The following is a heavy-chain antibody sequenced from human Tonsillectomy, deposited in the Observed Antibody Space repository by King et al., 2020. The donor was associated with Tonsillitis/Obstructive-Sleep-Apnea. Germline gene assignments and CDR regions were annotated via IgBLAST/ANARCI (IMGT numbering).Heavy chain of an antibody. CDR3: ARAGVEAVGKGAFDT. CDR2: ISYDGSNK. Sequence: VQLVESGGGVVQPGRSLRLSCAASGFTFSSYAIHWVRQAPGKGLEWVAIISYDGSNKYYADSVKGRFTISRDNSKNTLYLQMNSLRVEDTAVYYCARAGVEAVGKGAFDTWGRGTKVTVSS. V-gene: IGHV3-30*04. J-gene: IGHJ3*02. D-gene: IGHD2-15*01. CDR1: GFTFSSYA.